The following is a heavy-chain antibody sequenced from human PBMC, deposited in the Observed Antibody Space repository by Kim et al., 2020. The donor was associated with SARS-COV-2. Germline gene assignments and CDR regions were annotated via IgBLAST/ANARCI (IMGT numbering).Heavy chain of an antibody. CDR1: GFTFGDFA. CDR3: AKGFATGMTA. J-gene: IGHJ1*01. V-gene: IGHV3-9*01. CDR2: ITSNSGKI. Sequence: GGSLRLSCEASGFTFGDFAMDWVRQAPGKGLEWVSGITSNSGKIDYADSVKGRFTISRDNAKNSLYMQMTSLRVEDTALYYCAKGFATGMTAWGQGALVTVSS. D-gene: IGHD1-1*01.